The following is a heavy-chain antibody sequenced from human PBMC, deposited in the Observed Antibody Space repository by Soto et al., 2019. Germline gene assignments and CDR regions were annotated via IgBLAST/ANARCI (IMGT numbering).Heavy chain of an antibody. J-gene: IGHJ4*02. CDR3: EIGGSRGGFDY. CDR1: GFTFSSFN. CDR2: ISSVSGTT. Sequence: EVNLVESGGGLVQPGGSLRLSCAGSGFTFSSFNMNWVSQAPGKGLEWVSHISSVSGTTYYADSVKGRFTISRHNAKNHLYMQINTHRDEGTYVYYCEIGGSRGGFDYWGKGTLVTVSS. V-gene: IGHV3-48*02. D-gene: IGHD3-16*01.